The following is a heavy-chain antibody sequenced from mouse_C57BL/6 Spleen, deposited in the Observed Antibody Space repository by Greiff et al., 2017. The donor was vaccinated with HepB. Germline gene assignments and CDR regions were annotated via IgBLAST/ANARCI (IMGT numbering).Heavy chain of an antibody. Sequence: QVQLKESGAELVRPGASVKLSCKASGYTFTDYYINWVKQRPGQGLEWIARIYPGSGNTYYNEKFKGKATLTAEKSSSTAYMQLSSLTSEDSAVYFCARGGSGGAMDYWGQGTSVTVSS. J-gene: IGHJ4*01. CDR1: GYTFTDYY. V-gene: IGHV1-76*01. CDR2: IYPGSGNT. D-gene: IGHD1-1*01. CDR3: ARGGSGGAMDY.